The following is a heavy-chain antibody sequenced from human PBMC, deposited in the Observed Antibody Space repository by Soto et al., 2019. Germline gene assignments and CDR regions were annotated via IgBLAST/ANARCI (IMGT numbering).Heavy chain of an antibody. D-gene: IGHD3-16*02. CDR3: ARTNPTKYYDYVWGDYRREGMDV. CDR1: GYTFTSYD. V-gene: IGHV1-8*01. CDR2: MNPNSGNT. J-gene: IGHJ6*02. Sequence: ASVKVSCKASGYTFTSYDINWVRQATGQGLEWMGWMNPNSGNTGYAQKFQGRVTMTRNTSISTAYMELSSLRSEDTAVYYCARTNPTKYYDYVWGDYRREGMDVWGQGTTVTVSS.